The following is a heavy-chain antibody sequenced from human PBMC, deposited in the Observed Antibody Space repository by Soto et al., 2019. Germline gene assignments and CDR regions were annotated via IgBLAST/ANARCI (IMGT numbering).Heavy chain of an antibody. CDR2: IRNRARGHTT. Sequence: PGGSLRLSCAASGFTFSDHFMDWVRQAPGKGLEWVGRIRNRARGHTTEYAASVKGRFTISRDDSQKSLYLQMNGLITDDTAVYYCARGGTTMTTLYTFDFWGQGTMVTVSS. J-gene: IGHJ3*01. CDR1: GFTFSDHF. V-gene: IGHV3-72*01. D-gene: IGHD4-17*01. CDR3: ARGGTTMTTLYTFDF.